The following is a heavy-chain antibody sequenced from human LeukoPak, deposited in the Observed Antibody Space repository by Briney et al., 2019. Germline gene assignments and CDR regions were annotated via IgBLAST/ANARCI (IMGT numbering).Heavy chain of an antibody. D-gene: IGHD5-18*01. CDR2: ILYSGST. CDR1: GGSISSSSYF. CDR3: ARSEGGYSYGPKH. V-gene: IGHV4-39*07. J-gene: IGHJ4*02. Sequence: SETLSLTCTVSGGSISSSSYFWGWIRQPPGMGLEWIGSILYSGSTYYNPSLKSRVTISVDTSKNQFSLKLSSVTAADTAVYYCARSEGGYSYGPKHWGQGTLVTVSS.